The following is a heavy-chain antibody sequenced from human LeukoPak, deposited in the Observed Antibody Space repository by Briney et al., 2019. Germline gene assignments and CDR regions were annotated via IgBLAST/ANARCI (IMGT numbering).Heavy chain of an antibody. Sequence: SGPTLVKPSETLSLTCTVSGGSISSTIYYWGWIRQPPGKGLEWIASIYYSGSTYYNPSLKSRVTISVDTSKNQFSLKLTSVTAADTAVYYCARSGLMGADFEYWGQGSLVSVSS. CDR2: IYYSGST. D-gene: IGHD1-26*01. J-gene: IGHJ4*02. CDR1: GGSISSTIYY. V-gene: IGHV4-39*01. CDR3: ARSGLMGADFEY.